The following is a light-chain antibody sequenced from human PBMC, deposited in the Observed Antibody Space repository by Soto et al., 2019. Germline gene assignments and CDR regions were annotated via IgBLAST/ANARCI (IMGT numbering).Light chain of an antibody. V-gene: IGLV2-14*01. Sequence: QSALTPPASVSGSPGQSLTLSCTGTSRDIGGYDYVSWYQRHPGKAPKLIIYDVNNRPSGVSNRFSGSKSGNTASLTISGLQAEDEADYYCTSYASGSAHVVFGGGTKVTAL. CDR3: TSYASGSAHVV. CDR1: SRDIGGYDY. J-gene: IGLJ2*01. CDR2: DVN.